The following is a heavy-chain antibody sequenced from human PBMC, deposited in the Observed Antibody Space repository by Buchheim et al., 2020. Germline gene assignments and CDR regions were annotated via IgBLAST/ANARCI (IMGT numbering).Heavy chain of an antibody. CDR1: GFTFSSYG. D-gene: IGHD3-3*01. J-gene: IGHJ5*02. Sequence: QVQLVESGGGVVQSGRSLRPSCAASGFTFSSYGMHWVRQAPGKGLEWVAVISYDGSNKYYADSVKGRFTISRDNSKNTLYLQMNSLRAEDTAVYYCAGGASYYDFWSGSNWFDPWGQGTL. CDR3: AGGASYYDFWSGSNWFDP. V-gene: IGHV3-30*03. CDR2: ISYDGSNK.